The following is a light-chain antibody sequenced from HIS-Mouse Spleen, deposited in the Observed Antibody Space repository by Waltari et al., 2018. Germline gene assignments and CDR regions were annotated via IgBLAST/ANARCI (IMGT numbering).Light chain of an antibody. Sequence: QSALTQPASVSGSPGQSITISCTGTSSDVGGYNYVSWYQQHPGKAPKLMIYDVSNRPSGVSKCFSGSKSGNTASLTISGLQAEDESDYYCSSYTSSSFNVVFGGGTKLTVL. CDR1: SSDVGGYNY. V-gene: IGLV2-14*03. J-gene: IGLJ2*01. CDR3: SSYTSSSFNVV. CDR2: DVS.